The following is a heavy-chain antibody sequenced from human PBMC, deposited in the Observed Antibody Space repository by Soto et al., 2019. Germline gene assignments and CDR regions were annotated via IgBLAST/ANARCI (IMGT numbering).Heavy chain of an antibody. CDR2: IYFSGRT. CDR3: AHDSHGGNTYFDL. D-gene: IGHD1-26*01. J-gene: IGHJ4*02. Sequence: VQLQESGPGLVRPSETLSLTCTVSGASISSGNFYWSWIRQPPGKGLEWIGYIYFSGRTSYSPSLKSRLTILNTSTNQFSLKLSSVTAADTAVYYCAHDSHGGNTYFDLWGQGALVTVSS. CDR1: GASISSGNFY. V-gene: IGHV4-30-4*01.